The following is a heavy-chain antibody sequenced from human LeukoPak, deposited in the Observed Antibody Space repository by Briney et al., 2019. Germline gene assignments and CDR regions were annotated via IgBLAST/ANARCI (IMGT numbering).Heavy chain of an antibody. Sequence: PGGSLRLSCAASGFTFSSYEMNWVRQAPGKGLEWVSAISGSGGSTYYADSVKGRFTISRDNSKNTLYLQMNNLRAEDTAVYYCATRRGSGTYYGSDYWGQGTLVTVSS. CDR1: GFTFSSYE. CDR3: ATRRGSGTYYGSDY. J-gene: IGHJ4*02. D-gene: IGHD3-10*01. CDR2: ISGSGGST. V-gene: IGHV3-23*01.